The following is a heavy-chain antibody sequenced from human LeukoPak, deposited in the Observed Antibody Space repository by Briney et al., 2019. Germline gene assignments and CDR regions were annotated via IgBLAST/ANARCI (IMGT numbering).Heavy chain of an antibody. CDR1: GYTFTSYY. CDR3: ARVYDFWSGYYNNPNFDY. Sequence: ASVKVSCKASGYTFTSYYMHWVRQAPGQGLEWMGIINPSGGSTSYAQKFQGRVTMTRDTSISTAYMELSRLRSDDTAVYYCARVYDFWSGYYNNPNFDYWGQGTLVTVSS. D-gene: IGHD3-3*01. V-gene: IGHV1-46*01. CDR2: INPSGGST. J-gene: IGHJ4*02.